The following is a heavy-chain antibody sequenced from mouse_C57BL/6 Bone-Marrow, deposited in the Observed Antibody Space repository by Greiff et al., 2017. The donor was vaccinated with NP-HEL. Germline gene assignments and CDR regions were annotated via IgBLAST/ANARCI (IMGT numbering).Heavy chain of an antibody. CDR3: AKHYYGTDWYFDV. V-gene: IGHV2-4*01. J-gene: IGHJ1*03. Sequence: QVQLKESGPGLVQPSQSLSITCTVSGFSLTSYGVHWVRQPPGKGLEWLGVIWSGGSTDYNAAFISRLSISKDNSKSQVFFKMNSLQADDTAIYYCAKHYYGTDWYFDVWGTGTTVTVSS. CDR1: GFSLTSYG. CDR2: IWSGGST. D-gene: IGHD1-1*01.